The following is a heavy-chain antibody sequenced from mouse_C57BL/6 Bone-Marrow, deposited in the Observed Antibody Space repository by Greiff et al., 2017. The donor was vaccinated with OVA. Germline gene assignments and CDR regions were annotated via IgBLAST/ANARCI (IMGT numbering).Heavy chain of an antibody. CDR1: GYTFTSYC. V-gene: IGHV1-7*01. D-gene: IGHD1-1*01. J-gene: IGHJ4*01. CDR3: ANYGSGAMDY. Sequence: VQLQQSGAELVKPGASVKLSCTASGYTFTSYCMHWVKQRPGQGLEWIGYINPSSGYTKYNPKFKDKATLTADKSSSTAYMQLSSLTYEDSAVYYCANYGSGAMDYWGQGTSVTVSS. CDR2: INPSSGYT.